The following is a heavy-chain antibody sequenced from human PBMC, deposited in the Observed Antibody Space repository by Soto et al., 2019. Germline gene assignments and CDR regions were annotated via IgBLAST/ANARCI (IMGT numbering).Heavy chain of an antibody. V-gene: IGHV2-5*02. CDR3: AHKHAATWLFDY. D-gene: IGHD2-2*01. CDR1: GFSLTTGGVG. J-gene: IGHJ4*02. Sequence: SGPTLVNPTQTLTLTCTFSGFSLTTGGVGVGWIRQPPGKAPEWLALIYGDDAKRFKPSLKNRLSITRDNSRNEVVLKMTNMDPVDTATFFCAHKHAATWLFDYWGQGILVTVSS. CDR2: IYGDDAK.